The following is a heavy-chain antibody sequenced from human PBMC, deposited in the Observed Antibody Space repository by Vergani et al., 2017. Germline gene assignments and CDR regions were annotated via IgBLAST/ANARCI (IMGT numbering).Heavy chain of an antibody. CDR2: INWNSGSI. Sequence: EVQLVESGGGLVQPRRSLRLSCAASGFTFGDYAMDWVRQAPGKGLEWVSGINWNSGSIGYADSVKGRFTISRDNAKNSLYLQMNSLRVEDTALYYCAKVRIKRFLEWFGAFDIWGQGTMVTVSS. J-gene: IGHJ3*02. CDR3: AKVRIKRFLEWFGAFDI. CDR1: GFTFGDYA. D-gene: IGHD3-3*01. V-gene: IGHV3-9*01.